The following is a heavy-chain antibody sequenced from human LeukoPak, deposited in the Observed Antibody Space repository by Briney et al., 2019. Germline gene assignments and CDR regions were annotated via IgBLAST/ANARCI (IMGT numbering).Heavy chain of an antibody. D-gene: IGHD5-12*01. CDR3: AREISPINYYYYGMDV. Sequence: ASVKVSCKASGYTFTGYYMHWVRQAPGQGLEWMGWINPNSGGTNYAQKFQGRVTMTRDTSISTAYMELSRLRSDDTAVYYCAREISPINYYYYGMDVWGQGTTVTVSS. V-gene: IGHV1-2*02. J-gene: IGHJ6*02. CDR2: INPNSGGT. CDR1: GYTFTGYY.